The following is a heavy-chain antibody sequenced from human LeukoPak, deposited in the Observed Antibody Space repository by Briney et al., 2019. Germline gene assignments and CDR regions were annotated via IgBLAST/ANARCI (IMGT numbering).Heavy chain of an antibody. Sequence: GGSLRLSCAASGFTFSSYAMHWVRQAPGKGLERVAVISYDGSNKYYADSVKGRFTISRDNSKNTLYLQMNSLRAEDTAVYYCARDNVGGSSWFSYYYGMDVWGQGTTVTVSS. J-gene: IGHJ6*02. D-gene: IGHD6-13*01. CDR3: ARDNVGGSSWFSYYYGMDV. CDR1: GFTFSSYA. CDR2: ISYDGSNK. V-gene: IGHV3-30-3*01.